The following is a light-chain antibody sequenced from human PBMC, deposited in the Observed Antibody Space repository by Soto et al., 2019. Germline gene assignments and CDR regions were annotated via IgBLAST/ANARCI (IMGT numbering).Light chain of an antibody. CDR1: RDISNS. Sequence: DIQMTQSPSSVSASVGDRLTITCRASRDISNSLAWYQQTPGKAPKLLLRGASSLHRGVPSRFSGGGAGTEFTLTISSLQPEDFATYYCQQSYTTPRITFGQGKRLEI. V-gene: IGKV1-12*01. CDR3: QQSYTTPRIT. CDR2: GAS. J-gene: IGKJ5*01.